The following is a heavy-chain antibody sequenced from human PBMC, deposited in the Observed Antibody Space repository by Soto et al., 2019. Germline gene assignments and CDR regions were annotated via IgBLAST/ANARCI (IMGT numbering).Heavy chain of an antibody. CDR2: ISAYNGNT. D-gene: IGHD3-16*02. V-gene: IGHV1-18*01. Sequence: QVQLVQSGAEVKKPGASVKVSCKASGYTFTSYGISWVRQAPGQGLEWMGWISAYNGNTNYAQKLQGRVTMTTDTSTSTAYMELRGLRYDDTDVYYCERGNLAGYDYIWGSYRYHDAFDIWGQGTMVTVSS. CDR3: ERGNLAGYDYIWGSYRYHDAFDI. J-gene: IGHJ3*02. CDR1: GYTFTSYG.